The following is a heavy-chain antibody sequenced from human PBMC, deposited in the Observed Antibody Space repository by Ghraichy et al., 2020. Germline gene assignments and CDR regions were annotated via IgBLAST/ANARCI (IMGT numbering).Heavy chain of an antibody. Sequence: SETLSLTCSVSGGSISSYYWTWIRQPPGKGLEWIGNIYYSGSTTYNPSLKSRLTISVDTSKNQFSLRLSSLTAADSAVYYCPRDVSRGGIDYWGQGTLVTVSS. D-gene: IGHD2/OR15-2a*01. CDR1: GGSISSYY. CDR3: PRDVSRGGIDY. J-gene: IGHJ4*02. V-gene: IGHV4-59*01. CDR2: IYYSGST.